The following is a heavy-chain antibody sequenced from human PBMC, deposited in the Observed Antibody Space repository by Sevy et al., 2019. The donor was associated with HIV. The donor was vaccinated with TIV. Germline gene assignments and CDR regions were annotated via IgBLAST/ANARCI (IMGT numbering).Heavy chain of an antibody. D-gene: IGHD6-6*01. Sequence: ASVKVSCKASGYTLTSYGISWVRQAPGQGLEWMGWISAYNGNTNYAQKLQGRVTMTTDTSTSTAYMELRSLRSDDTAVYYCIRRYSSSSGFYYYYGMDVWGQGTTVTVSS. CDR3: IRRYSSSSGFYYYYGMDV. J-gene: IGHJ6*02. V-gene: IGHV1-18*04. CDR1: GYTLTSYG. CDR2: ISAYNGNT.